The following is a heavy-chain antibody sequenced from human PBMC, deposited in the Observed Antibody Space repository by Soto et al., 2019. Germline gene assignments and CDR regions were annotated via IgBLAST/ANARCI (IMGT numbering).Heavy chain of an antibody. CDR1: NDSISSYY. D-gene: IGHD2-15*01. J-gene: IGHJ5*02. CDR2: IFYSGTT. Sequence: SETLSLTCTVSNDSISSYYWSWIRQPPGKGLEWIGYIFYSGTTNYNPSLKSRVTISVDRSKSQFSLKLTSVTAADTAVYYCVRELLKEWFGPWGPGHRVTV. V-gene: IGHV4-59*01. CDR3: VRELLKEWFGP.